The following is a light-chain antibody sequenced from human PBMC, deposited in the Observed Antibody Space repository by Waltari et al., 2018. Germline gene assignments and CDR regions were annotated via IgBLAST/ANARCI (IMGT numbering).Light chain of an antibody. CDR2: SAS. CDR1: QGIGNA. CDR3: LQHNTYPLT. Sequence: DIQMTQSPSSLSASVGARVTITCRASQGIGNALGWFQQRPGEPPKRLIFSASNLQTGVPSRFSGTGSGTEFTLTISSLQPEDFATYYCLQHNTYPLTFGQGTRVEIK. V-gene: IGKV1-17*01. J-gene: IGKJ1*01.